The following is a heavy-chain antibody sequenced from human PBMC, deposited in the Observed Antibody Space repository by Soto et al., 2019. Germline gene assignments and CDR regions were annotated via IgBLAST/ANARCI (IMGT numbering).Heavy chain of an antibody. CDR2: ISGSGGST. Sequence: GSLRLSCAASGFTFSSYAMSWVRQAPGKGLEWVSAISGSGGSTYYADSVKGRFTISRDNSKNTLYLQMNSLRAEDTAVYYCAKDPAVYYYDSSGYSYFDYWGQGTLVTVSS. CDR1: GFTFSSYA. CDR3: AKDPAVYYYDSSGYSYFDY. J-gene: IGHJ4*02. D-gene: IGHD3-22*01. V-gene: IGHV3-23*01.